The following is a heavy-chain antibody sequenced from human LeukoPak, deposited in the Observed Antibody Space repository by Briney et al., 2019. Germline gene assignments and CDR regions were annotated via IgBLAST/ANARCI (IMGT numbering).Heavy chain of an antibody. CDR3: ARDVVRDYSNYRDAFDI. J-gene: IGHJ3*02. Sequence: SVKVSCKASGYTFTSYAMNWVRQAPGQGLEWMGWINTNTGNPTYAQGFTGRFVFSLDTSVSTAYLQISSLKAEDTAVYYCARDVVRDYSNYRDAFDIWGQGTMVTVSS. CDR2: INTNTGNP. CDR1: GYTFTSYA. V-gene: IGHV7-4-1*02. D-gene: IGHD4-11*01.